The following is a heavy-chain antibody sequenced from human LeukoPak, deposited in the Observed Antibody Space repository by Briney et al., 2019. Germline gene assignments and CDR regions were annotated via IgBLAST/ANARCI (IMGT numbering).Heavy chain of an antibody. CDR3: ARVTGYVIEDNFDY. CDR2: MSNNGAT. V-gene: IGHV4-59*01. Sequence: SETLSLTCTVSGGSISGFYWSWIRQPPGKGLEWIGYMSNNGATTYNPSLKSRVTISIDMSNNHFSLTLKSVTAADKAVYYCARVTGYVIEDNFDYWGQGTLVTVSS. CDR1: GGSISGFY. J-gene: IGHJ4*02. D-gene: IGHD2-15*01.